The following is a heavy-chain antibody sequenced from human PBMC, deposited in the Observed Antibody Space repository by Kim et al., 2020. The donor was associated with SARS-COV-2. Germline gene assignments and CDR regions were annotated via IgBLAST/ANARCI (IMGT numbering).Heavy chain of an antibody. V-gene: IGHV3-9*01. D-gene: IGHD2-2*01. CDR3: ALGEYQLPGRY. CDR2: ISWNSGSI. J-gene: IGHJ4*02. CDR1: GFTFDDYA. Sequence: GGSLRLSCAASGFTFDDYAMHWVRQAPGKGLEWVSGISWNSGSIGYADSVKGRFTISRDNGKNSLYLQMNSLRAEDTALYYCALGEYQLPGRYWGQGTLVTVSS.